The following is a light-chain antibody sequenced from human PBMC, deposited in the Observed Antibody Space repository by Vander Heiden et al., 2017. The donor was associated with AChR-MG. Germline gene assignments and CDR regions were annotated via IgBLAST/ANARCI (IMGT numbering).Light chain of an antibody. Sequence: QSALTQPRSGSGSPGQSVTISCRGTSSDVGGYNYVSWYQQHPGKAPKLMIYAVSERPSGVPDRFSGSKSGNTASLTISGLQADDEADYYRCSFAGRYSYVFGTGTRVTVL. J-gene: IGLJ1*01. V-gene: IGLV2-11*01. CDR1: SSDVGGYNY. CDR2: AVS. CDR3: CSFAGRYSYV.